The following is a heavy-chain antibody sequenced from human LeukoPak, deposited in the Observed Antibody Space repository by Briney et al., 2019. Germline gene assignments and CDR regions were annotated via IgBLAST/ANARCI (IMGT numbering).Heavy chain of an antibody. Sequence: GASVKVSCKASGYTFTSHHVHWVRQAPGQGLEWMGIINPSGGSTNYARKLQGRVTMTRDMSTNTVYMELSSLRSEDTAVYYCARADSSSWYSTYNWFDPWGQGTLVTVSS. CDR1: GYTFTSHH. J-gene: IGHJ5*02. CDR3: ARADSSSWYSTYNWFDP. V-gene: IGHV1-46*01. CDR2: INPSGGST. D-gene: IGHD6-13*01.